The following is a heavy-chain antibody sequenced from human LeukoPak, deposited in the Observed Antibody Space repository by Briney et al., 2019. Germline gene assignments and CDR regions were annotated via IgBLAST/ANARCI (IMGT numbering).Heavy chain of an antibody. D-gene: IGHD2-2*03. CDR1: GFSFSSYA. J-gene: IGHJ5*02. V-gene: IGHV3-23*01. CDR3: ASGYCSSTSCYSWFDP. CDR2: ISGSGGST. Sequence: GGSLRLSCAASGFSFSSYAMNWVRQAPGKGLEWVSAISGSGGSTNYADSVKGRFTISRDNSKNTLYLQMKSLRAEDTAVYYCASGYCSSTSCYSWFDPWGQGTLVTVSS.